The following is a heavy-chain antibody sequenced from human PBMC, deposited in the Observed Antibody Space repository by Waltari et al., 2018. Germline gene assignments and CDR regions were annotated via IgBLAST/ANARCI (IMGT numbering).Heavy chain of an antibody. D-gene: IGHD3-9*01. V-gene: IGHV4-59*01. CDR3: ARSPRLRYFDWLSY. CDR1: GGSIRSSY. Sequence: QVQLQESGPGLVQPSETLSLTSPVPGGSIRSSYWSWTRQPPGEGLEWIGYIYYTGSTSYNPSLKSRVTISIDTSKNQFSLKLTSVTAADTAVYYCARSPRLRYFDWLSYWGQGTLVTVSS. CDR2: IYYTGST. J-gene: IGHJ4*02.